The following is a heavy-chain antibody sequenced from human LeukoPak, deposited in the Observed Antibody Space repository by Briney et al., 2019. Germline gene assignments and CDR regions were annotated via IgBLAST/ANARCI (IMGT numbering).Heavy chain of an antibody. Sequence: ASVKVSCKASGYTFTSYAISWVRQAPGQGLEWMGWISADNGNTDYAQRFQGRVTMTTDTSTSTAYMELSRLRSDDTAVYYCARVAYSSSWDYFDYWGQGTLVTVSS. D-gene: IGHD6-13*01. V-gene: IGHV1-18*01. CDR1: GYTFTSYA. J-gene: IGHJ4*02. CDR2: ISADNGNT. CDR3: ARVAYSSSWDYFDY.